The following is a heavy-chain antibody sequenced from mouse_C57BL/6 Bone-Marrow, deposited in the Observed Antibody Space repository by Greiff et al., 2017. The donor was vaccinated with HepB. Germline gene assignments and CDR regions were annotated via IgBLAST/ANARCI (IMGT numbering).Heavy chain of an antibody. D-gene: IGHD2-5*01. CDR3: ARPPLYSNLGMDY. J-gene: IGHJ4*01. CDR1: GYTFTSYW. CDR2: IDPSDSYT. V-gene: IGHV1-59*01. Sequence: QVQLQQPGAELVRPGTSVKLSCKASGYTFTSYWMHWVKQRPGQGLEWIGVIDPSDSYTNYNQKFKGKATLTVDTSASTADMQLSSLTSEDSAVYYCARPPLYSNLGMDYWGQGTSVTVSS.